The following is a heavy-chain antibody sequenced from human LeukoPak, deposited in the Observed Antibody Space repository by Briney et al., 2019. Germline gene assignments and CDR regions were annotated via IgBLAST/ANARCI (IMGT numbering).Heavy chain of an antibody. CDR2: IIHSGST. D-gene: IGHD3-3*01. CDR1: GGSFSGYY. J-gene: IGHJ4*02. CDR3: ASGRVPPPDFWSGYYSRRWVAYFDY. V-gene: IGHV4-34*12. Sequence: SETLSLTCAVYGGSFSGYYWSWIRQPPGKGLEWIGEIIHSGSTNYNPSLTSRVTISVDTSKNQFSLKLSSVTAADPAVYHCASGRVPPPDFWSGYYSRRWVAYFDYWGQGTLVTVSS.